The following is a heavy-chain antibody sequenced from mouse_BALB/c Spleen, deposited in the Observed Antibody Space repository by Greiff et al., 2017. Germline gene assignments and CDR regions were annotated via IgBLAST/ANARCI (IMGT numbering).Heavy chain of an antibody. CDR2: INPSNGRT. CDR3: ARGVRREDYFDY. D-gene: IGHD2-14*01. V-gene: IGHV1S81*02. CDR1: GYTFTSYW. J-gene: IGHJ2*01. Sequence: GQLQQPGAELVKPGASVKLSCKASGYTFTSYWMHWVKQRPGQGLEWIGEINPSNGRTNYNEKFKSKATLTVDKSSSTAYMQLSSLTSEDSAVYYCARGVRREDYFDYWGQGTTLTVSS.